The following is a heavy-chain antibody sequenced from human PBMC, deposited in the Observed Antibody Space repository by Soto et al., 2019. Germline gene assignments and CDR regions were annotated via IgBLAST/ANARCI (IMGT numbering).Heavy chain of an antibody. V-gene: IGHV3-11*06. Sequence: GALRLACEASVFRCRDYYMGWIRQVPGKRLEWISYISVTSCDTKYADAVKGRFTISRDNAANFVFLHMNSLRDEDTAVYFCARSIRATSPLRYWGQGTPVTVSS. J-gene: IGHJ4*02. CDR1: VFRCRDYY. D-gene: IGHD3-10*01. CDR3: ARSIRATSPLRY. CDR2: ISVTSCDT.